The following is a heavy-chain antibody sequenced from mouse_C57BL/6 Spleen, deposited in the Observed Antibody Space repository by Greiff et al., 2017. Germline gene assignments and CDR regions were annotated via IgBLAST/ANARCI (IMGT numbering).Heavy chain of an antibody. CDR1: GYTFTSYG. Sequence: QVQLKESGAELARPGASVKLSCKASGYTFTSYGISWVKQRTGQGLEWIGEIYPRSGNTYYNEKFKGKAKLTAEKAYSTGYMEMRRLKSEDAAVYFCARPDYWGQGTNLTVSS. J-gene: IGHJ2*01. CDR3: ARPDY. CDR2: IYPRSGNT. V-gene: IGHV1-81*01.